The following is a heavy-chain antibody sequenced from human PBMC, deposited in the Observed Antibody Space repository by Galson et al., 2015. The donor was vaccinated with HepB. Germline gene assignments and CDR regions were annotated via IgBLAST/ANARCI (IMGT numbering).Heavy chain of an antibody. CDR1: GGTFSSYA. CDR2: IIPILGIA. Sequence: SVKVSCKASGGTFSSYAISWVRQAPGQGLEWMGRIIPILGIANYAQKFQGRVTMTTDTSTSTAYMELRSLRSDDTAVYYCARDLGRVVVVPAAMVASFWFDPWGQGTLVTVSS. D-gene: IGHD2-2*01. J-gene: IGHJ5*02. V-gene: IGHV1-69*04. CDR3: ARDLGRVVVVPAAMVASFWFDP.